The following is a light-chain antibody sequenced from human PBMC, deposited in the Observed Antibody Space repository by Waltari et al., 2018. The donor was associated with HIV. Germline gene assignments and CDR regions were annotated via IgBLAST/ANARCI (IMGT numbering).Light chain of an antibody. CDR2: AVS. J-gene: IGLJ2*01. CDR1: SSDVGGYNH. V-gene: IGLV2-23*02. Sequence: QSALTQPASVSGSPGQSITISCTGTSSDVGGYNHVSWYQHHTGKAPKLLIYAVSKRPSGVSSRFSGCKSGNTASLTISGLQAEDEAEYYCCSYAGRSTGVFGGGTKLTVL. CDR3: CSYAGRSTGV.